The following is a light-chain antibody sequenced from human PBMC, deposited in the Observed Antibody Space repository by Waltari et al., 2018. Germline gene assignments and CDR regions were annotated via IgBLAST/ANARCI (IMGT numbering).Light chain of an antibody. J-gene: IGLJ3*02. V-gene: IGLV1-44*01. CDR2: STN. CDR3: ATWDYSLDGQV. CDR1: STNIGAEV. Sequence: QSVLTQPPSASGTPGQRVTISCSGSSTNIGAEVVKRYQVLPGTAPRLLIYSTNQRPSGVPERFSGSKSGTSASLAISGLQSEDEADYYCATWDYSLDGQVFGGGTKLTVL.